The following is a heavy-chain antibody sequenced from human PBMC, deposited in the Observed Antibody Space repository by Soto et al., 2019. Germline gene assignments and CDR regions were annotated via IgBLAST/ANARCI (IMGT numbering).Heavy chain of an antibody. D-gene: IGHD2-8*01. Sequence: QVQLVQSGAEVKKPGSSVKVSCKASGGTFSSYAISWVRQAPGQGLEWMGGIIPIFGTANYEQKFQGRVTITADESTSTAYMELRSLTSEDTTVYYCASPTKPLYYYYGMDVWGQGTTVTFS. CDR3: ASPTKPLYYYYGMDV. CDR2: IIPIFGTA. V-gene: IGHV1-69*12. CDR1: GGTFSSYA. J-gene: IGHJ6*02.